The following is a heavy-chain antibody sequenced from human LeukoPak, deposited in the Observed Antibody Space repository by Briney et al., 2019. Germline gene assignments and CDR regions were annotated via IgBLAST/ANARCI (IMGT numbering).Heavy chain of an antibody. Sequence: VASVKVSCKASGGTFRNYPITWVRQAPGQGLEWMGWISAYNGNTNYAQKLQGRVTMTTDTSTSTAYMELRSLRSDDTAVYYCARAGGCYDYGGNSWFDPWGQGTLVTVSS. CDR3: ARAGGCYDYGGNSWFDP. CDR1: GGTFRNYP. J-gene: IGHJ5*02. V-gene: IGHV1-18*01. CDR2: ISAYNGNT. D-gene: IGHD4-23*01.